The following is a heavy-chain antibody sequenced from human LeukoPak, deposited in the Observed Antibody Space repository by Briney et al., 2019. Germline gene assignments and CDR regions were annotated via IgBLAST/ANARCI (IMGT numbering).Heavy chain of an antibody. V-gene: IGHV4-31*03. Sequence: SETLPLTCTVSGGSISSGGFYWSWIRQHPGKGLEWIGYIYYSGSTYYNPSLKSRLTISVDTSKNQFSLKLRSVTAADTAVYYCARGPYYYDSKTFDYWGQGTLVTVSS. CDR2: IYYSGST. CDR1: GGSISSGGFY. D-gene: IGHD3-22*01. J-gene: IGHJ4*02. CDR3: ARGPYYYDSKTFDY.